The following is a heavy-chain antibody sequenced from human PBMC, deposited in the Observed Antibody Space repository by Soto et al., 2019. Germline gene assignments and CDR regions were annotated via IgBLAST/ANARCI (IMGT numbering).Heavy chain of an antibody. Sequence: ASVKVSCKASGYTFINYYIHWVRQAPGQGLEWVGWINPNNGATDYAQKFQGRVTMTRDTSVSSAYMELSRLHSDDTAVYYCARSTWRIFGVVIGWFDPWGQGTLVTVSS. CDR3: ARSTWRIFGVVIGWFDP. J-gene: IGHJ5*02. CDR2: INPNNGAT. D-gene: IGHD3-3*01. CDR1: GYTFINYY. V-gene: IGHV1-2*02.